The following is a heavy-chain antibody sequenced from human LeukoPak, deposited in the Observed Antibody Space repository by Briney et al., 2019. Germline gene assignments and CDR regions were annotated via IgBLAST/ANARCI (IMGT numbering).Heavy chain of an antibody. Sequence: PGGSLRLSCAASGFTFSSYWMSWVRQAPGKGLEWVAIIKQDGSEKYYVDSVKGRFTISRDNSKNTLYLQMNSLRAEDTAVYYCARDSGAIVRGAFDIWGQGTMVTVSS. CDR2: IKQDGSEK. D-gene: IGHD1-26*01. J-gene: IGHJ3*02. CDR1: GFTFSSYW. CDR3: ARDSGAIVRGAFDI. V-gene: IGHV3-7*01.